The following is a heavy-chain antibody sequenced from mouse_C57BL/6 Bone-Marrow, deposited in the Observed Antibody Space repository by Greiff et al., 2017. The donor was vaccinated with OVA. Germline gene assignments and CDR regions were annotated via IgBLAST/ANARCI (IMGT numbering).Heavy chain of an antibody. V-gene: IGHV5-6*01. CDR3: ARQTTMVTHFDY. D-gene: IGHD2-2*01. J-gene: IGHJ2*01. Sequence: EVMLVESGGDLVKPGGSLKLSCAASGFTFSSYGMSWVRQTPDKRLEWVATISSGGSYTYYPDSVKGRFTISRDNAKNTLYLQMSSLKSEDTAMYYGARQTTMVTHFDYWGQGTTLTVSS. CDR1: GFTFSSYG. CDR2: ISSGGSYT.